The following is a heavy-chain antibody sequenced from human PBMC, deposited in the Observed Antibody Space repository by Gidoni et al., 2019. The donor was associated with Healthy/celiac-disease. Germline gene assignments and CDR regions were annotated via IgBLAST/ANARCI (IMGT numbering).Heavy chain of an antibody. CDR2: MNPNRGNT. Sequence: QVQLVQSGAEEKKPGASVKGTCQASGYTLTSYDINWVRQATGQGLEWMGWMNPNRGNTGYAQKFQGRVTMTRNTYISTAYMELSSLRSEDTAVYYCARERGNFDYWGQGTLVTVSS. D-gene: IGHD6-13*01. CDR1: GYTLTSYD. CDR3: ARERGNFDY. V-gene: IGHV1-8*01. J-gene: IGHJ4*02.